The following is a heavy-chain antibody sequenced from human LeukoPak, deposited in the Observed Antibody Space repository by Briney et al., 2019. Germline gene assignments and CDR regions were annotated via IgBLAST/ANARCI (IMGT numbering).Heavy chain of an antibody. CDR2: INHSGST. Sequence: SETLSLTCAVYGGSFSGYYWSWIRQPPGKGLEWIGEINHSGSTNYNPSLKSRVTISVDTSKNQFSLKLSSVTAADTAVYYCARLPPLYSGGWHNYFDYWGQGTLVTVSS. V-gene: IGHV4-34*01. CDR3: ARLPPLYSGGWHNYFDY. J-gene: IGHJ4*02. D-gene: IGHD6-19*01. CDR1: GGSFSGYY.